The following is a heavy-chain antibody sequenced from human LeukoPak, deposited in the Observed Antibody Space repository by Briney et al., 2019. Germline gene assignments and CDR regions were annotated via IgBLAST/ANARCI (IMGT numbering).Heavy chain of an antibody. Sequence: GGSLRLSCAASGFTFSSYGMHWVRQAPGKGLEWVAVIWYDGSNKYYADSVKGRFTISRDNSKNTLYLQMNSLRAEDTAVYYCAKGPPYYDFWSGYFPLGFYFDYWGQGTLVTVSS. V-gene: IGHV3-33*06. J-gene: IGHJ4*02. CDR2: IWYDGSNK. CDR1: GFTFSSYG. CDR3: AKGPPYYDFWSGYFPLGFYFDY. D-gene: IGHD3-3*01.